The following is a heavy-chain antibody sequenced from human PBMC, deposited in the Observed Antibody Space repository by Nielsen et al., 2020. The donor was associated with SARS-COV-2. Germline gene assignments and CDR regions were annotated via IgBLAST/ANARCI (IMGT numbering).Heavy chain of an antibody. CDR3: ARPSSDILTGLDAFDI. CDR1: GGSISSSSYY. CDR2: IYYNGST. V-gene: IGHV4-39*01. D-gene: IGHD3-9*01. Sequence: SETLSLTCTVSGGSISSSSYYWGWIRQPPGKGLEWIGSIYYNGSTYYNPSLKSRVTISVDTSKNQFSLKLSSVTAADTAVYYCARPSSDILTGLDAFDIWGQGTMVTVSS. J-gene: IGHJ3*02.